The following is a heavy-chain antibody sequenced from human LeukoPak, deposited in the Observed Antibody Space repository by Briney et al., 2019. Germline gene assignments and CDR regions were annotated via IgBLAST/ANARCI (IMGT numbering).Heavy chain of an antibody. V-gene: IGHV3-23*01. D-gene: IGHD2-2*01. CDR1: GFTFSSYA. CDR3: ATDGDGGYCSGTSGLIYFDY. J-gene: IGHJ4*02. Sequence: GGSLRLSCAASGFTFSSYAMSWVREAPGKGLEWVSAISGSGGSTYYADSVKGRFPISRDNSKNTLYLQKDSKRAVDRAVDYWATDGDGGYCSGTSGLIYFDYWGQGTLVTVSS. CDR2: ISGSGGST.